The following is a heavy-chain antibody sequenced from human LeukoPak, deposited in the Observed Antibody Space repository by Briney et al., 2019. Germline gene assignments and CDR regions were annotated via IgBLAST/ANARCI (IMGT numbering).Heavy chain of an antibody. CDR3: ARDGSDYDILTGYYYPVGYYMDV. CDR2: ISSSGSTI. V-gene: IGHV3-48*04. J-gene: IGHJ6*03. Sequence: PGGSLRLSCAASGFTLSSYAMSWVRQAPGKGLEWVSYISSSGSTIYYADSVKGRFTISRDNAKNSLYLQMNSLRAEDTAVYYCARDGSDYDILTGYYYPVGYYMDVWGKGTTVTVSS. D-gene: IGHD3-9*01. CDR1: GFTLSSYA.